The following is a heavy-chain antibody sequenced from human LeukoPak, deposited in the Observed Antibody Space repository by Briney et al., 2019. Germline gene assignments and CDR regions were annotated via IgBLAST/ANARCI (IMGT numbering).Heavy chain of an antibody. Sequence: ASVKVSCKVSGYTLTELSMHWVRQAPGKGLEWVGGFDPEDGETIYAQKFQGRVTMTEDTSTDTAYMELSSLRSEDTAVYYCAPRMAARPGYSDWGQGTLVTVSS. V-gene: IGHV1-24*01. CDR1: GYTLTELS. CDR2: FDPEDGET. CDR3: APRMAARPGYSD. J-gene: IGHJ4*02. D-gene: IGHD6-6*01.